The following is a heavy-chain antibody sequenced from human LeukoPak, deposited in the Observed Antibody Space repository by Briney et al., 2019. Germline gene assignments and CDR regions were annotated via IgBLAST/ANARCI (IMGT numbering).Heavy chain of an antibody. CDR2: IYYSGST. V-gene: IGHV4-59*01. Sequence: PSETLSLTCTVSGGSISSYYWSGIRQPPGKGLEWIGYIYYSGSTNYNPSLKSRVTISVDTSKNQFSLKLSSVTAADTAVYYCAREGGYSSGWKGNWFDPWGQGTLVTVSS. CDR1: GGSISSYY. D-gene: IGHD6-19*01. J-gene: IGHJ5*02. CDR3: AREGGYSSGWKGNWFDP.